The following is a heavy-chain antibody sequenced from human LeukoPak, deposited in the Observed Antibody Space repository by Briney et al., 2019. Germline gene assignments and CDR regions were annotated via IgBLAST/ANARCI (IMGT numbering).Heavy chain of an antibody. CDR2: MNPDSGNT. CDR1: GYTFTIYD. CDR3: AVHLPGDYLDP. J-gene: IGHJ5*02. D-gene: IGHD4-17*01. V-gene: IGHV1-8*01. Sequence: ASVSVSSTASGYTFTIYDINWVPQAPGQGLEWMLWMNPDSGNTDFAQKFQGRVTMTRNTSISTAYMELSSLTSEDTAVYYCAVHLPGDYLDPWGQGTLVTVSS.